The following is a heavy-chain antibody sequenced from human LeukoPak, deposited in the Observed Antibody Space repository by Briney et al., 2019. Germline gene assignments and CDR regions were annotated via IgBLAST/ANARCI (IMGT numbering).Heavy chain of an antibody. D-gene: IGHD2-2*01. CDR3: ARDPPLGSCSTISCPHLDY. Sequence: GGSLRLSCAASGFTFSRYSMNWVRQAPGKGLEWVSSISSSSSFMYYADSVKGRFTISRDNAKNSLYLQMNSLRAEDTAVYYCARDPPLGSCSTISCPHLDYWGQGTLVTVSS. CDR1: GFTFSRYS. V-gene: IGHV3-21*01. J-gene: IGHJ4*02. CDR2: ISSSSSFM.